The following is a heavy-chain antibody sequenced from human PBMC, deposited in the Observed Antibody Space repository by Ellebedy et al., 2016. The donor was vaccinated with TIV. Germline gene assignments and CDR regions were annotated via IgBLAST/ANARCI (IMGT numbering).Heavy chain of an antibody. CDR1: GFTFSNYG. D-gene: IGHD2-15*01. Sequence: GGSLRLXXAASGFTFSNYGMQWVRQAPGKGLEWVALIWYDGSQKFYADSVKGRFTISRDNVKNTVYLEMNSLRTEDTAVYYCARDIDSASVAVVAVGYLQYWGQGTLVTVS. CDR2: IWYDGSQK. CDR3: ARDIDSASVAVVAVGYLQY. J-gene: IGHJ1*01. V-gene: IGHV3-33*01.